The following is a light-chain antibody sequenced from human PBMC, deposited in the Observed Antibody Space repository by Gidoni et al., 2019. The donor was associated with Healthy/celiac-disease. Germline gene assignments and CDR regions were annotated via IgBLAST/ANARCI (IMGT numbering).Light chain of an antibody. CDR1: QSVLYSSNNKNY. J-gene: IGKJ2*01. Sequence: DIVMTQSPDSLAVSLGERATINCKSSQSVLYSSNNKNYLAWYQQKPGQPPKLLIYWASTRESGVTDRFSVSGSGTDFTLTISSLQAEDVAVYYCQQYYSTLYTFGQGTKLEIK. V-gene: IGKV4-1*01. CDR3: QQYYSTLYT. CDR2: WAS.